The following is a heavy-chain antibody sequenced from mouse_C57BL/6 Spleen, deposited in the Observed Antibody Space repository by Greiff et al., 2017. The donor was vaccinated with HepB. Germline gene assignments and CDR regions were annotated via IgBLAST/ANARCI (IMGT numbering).Heavy chain of an antibody. V-gene: IGHV5-4*01. D-gene: IGHD1-1*01. CDR1: GFTFSSYA. CDR2: ISDGGSYT. J-gene: IGHJ1*03. CDR3: ARDHYGSHWYFDV. Sequence: EVKLVESGGGLVKPGGSLKLSCAASGFTFSSYAMSWVRQTPEKRLEWVATISDGGSYTYYPDNVKGRFTISRDNAKNNLYLQMSHLKSEDTAMYYCARDHYGSHWYFDVWGTGTTVTVSS.